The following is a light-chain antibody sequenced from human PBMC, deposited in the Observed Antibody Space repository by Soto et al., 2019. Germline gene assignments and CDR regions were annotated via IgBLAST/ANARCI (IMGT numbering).Light chain of an antibody. Sequence: QSALTQPRSVSGSPGHSVTISCTGTSSDVGGYSYVSWYQQHPGKAPKLLISDVSKRPSGVPDRFSGSKFGNTAPLTISGLQAEDEADYYCCSYAGAFIYVFGSGTKVTV. CDR3: CSYAGAFIYV. J-gene: IGLJ1*01. V-gene: IGLV2-11*01. CDR2: DVS. CDR1: SSDVGGYSY.